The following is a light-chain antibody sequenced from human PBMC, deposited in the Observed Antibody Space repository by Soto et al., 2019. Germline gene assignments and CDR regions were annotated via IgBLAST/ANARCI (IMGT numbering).Light chain of an antibody. CDR2: DTS. J-gene: IGKJ1*01. CDR1: QSVRSN. V-gene: IGKV3-15*01. Sequence: EVVMTQSPATLSVSPGERATLSCRASQSVRSNLAWYQQKPGQAPRPLIYDTSTRATGIPARFSGSGSGTEFTLTISSLQSEDFAVYHCQQYDKWPPTFGQGTKVEIE. CDR3: QQYDKWPPT.